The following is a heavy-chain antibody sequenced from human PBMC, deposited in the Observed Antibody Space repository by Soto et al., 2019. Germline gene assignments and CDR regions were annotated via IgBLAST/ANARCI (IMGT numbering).Heavy chain of an antibody. V-gene: IGHV6-1*01. D-gene: IGHD5-12*01. CDR3: AKGDNLGPKTGYAFDP. Sequence: PSQTLSLTCAISGDSGSSNTASWNWIRQSPSRGLEWLGRTYFRSKWYNDYAVSVKSRIIINPDTSNNQFSLQLNSVTPEDTAVYFCAKGDNLGPKTGYAFDPWGQGIMVTVSS. J-gene: IGHJ5*02. CDR2: TYFRSKWYN. CDR1: GDSGSSNTAS.